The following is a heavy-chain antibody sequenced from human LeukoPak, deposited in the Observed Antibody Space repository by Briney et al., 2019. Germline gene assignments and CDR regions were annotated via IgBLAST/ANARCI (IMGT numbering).Heavy chain of an antibody. Sequence: PGASVKASCKASGYTFTTYDINWVRQATGRGLEWMGWMSPNNGHTGYAQKFQGRVTMTRDTSINTAYMELSSLTSEDTAVYYCARNPYGTGHFDPWGQGSLVTVSS. D-gene: IGHD2-8*02. V-gene: IGHV1-8*01. J-gene: IGHJ5*02. CDR3: ARNPYGTGHFDP. CDR2: MSPNNGHT. CDR1: GYTFTTYD.